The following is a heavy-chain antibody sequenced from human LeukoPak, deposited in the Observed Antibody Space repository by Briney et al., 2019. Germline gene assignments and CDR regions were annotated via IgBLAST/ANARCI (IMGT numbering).Heavy chain of an antibody. Sequence: KPSETLSLTCTVSGGSISSGDYYWSWIRQPPGKGLEWIGYIYYSGSTYYNPSLKSRVTISVDTSKNQFSLKLSSVTAADTAVYYCARDSTEAAAGGSYYMDVWGKGTTVTVSS. V-gene: IGHV4-30-4*01. CDR1: GGSISSGDYY. D-gene: IGHD6-13*01. CDR3: ARDSTEAAAGGSYYMDV. J-gene: IGHJ6*03. CDR2: IYYSGST.